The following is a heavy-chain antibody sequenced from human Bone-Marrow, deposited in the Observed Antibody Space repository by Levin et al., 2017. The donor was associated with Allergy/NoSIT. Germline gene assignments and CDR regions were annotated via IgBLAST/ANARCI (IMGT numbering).Heavy chain of an antibody. D-gene: IGHD4-11*01. J-gene: IGHJ4*02. CDR2: VYYSGST. CDR1: GGSVNSGIHY. V-gene: IGHV4-61*01. Sequence: SQTLSLTCTVSGGSVNSGIHYWSWIRQPPGKGLEWIGYVYYSGSTNYNPSLKSRVTISVDTSKNQFSLKLNSVTAADTAVYYCARDQAMTIDYWGQGTLVTVSS. CDR3: ARDQAMTIDY.